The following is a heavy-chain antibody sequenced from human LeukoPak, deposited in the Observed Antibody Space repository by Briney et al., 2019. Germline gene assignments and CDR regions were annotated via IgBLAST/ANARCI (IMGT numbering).Heavy chain of an antibody. CDR2: IYHSGST. CDR1: GGSISSGGYS. V-gene: IGHV4-30-2*01. J-gene: IGHJ4*02. CDR3: ARGVGIYSSSSDY. Sequence: SQTLSLTCAVSGGSISSGGYSWSWIRQPPGKGLEWIGYIYHSGSTYYNPSLKSRVTISVDRSKNQFSLKLSSVTAADTAVYYCARGVGIYSSSSDYWGQGTLVTVSS. D-gene: IGHD6-6*01.